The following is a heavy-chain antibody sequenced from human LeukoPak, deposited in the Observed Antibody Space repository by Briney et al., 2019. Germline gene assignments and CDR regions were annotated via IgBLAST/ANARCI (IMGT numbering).Heavy chain of an antibody. Sequence: GGSLRLSCAASGFTCSSYAMSWVRQAPGKGLEWVSAISGSGGSTYYADSVKGRFTISRDNSKNTLYLQMNSLRAEDTAVYYCAKDLSGYSSSSACSYWGQGTLVTVSS. CDR2: ISGSGGST. D-gene: IGHD6-6*01. J-gene: IGHJ4*02. CDR3: AKDLSGYSSSSACSY. CDR1: GFTCSSYA. V-gene: IGHV3-23*01.